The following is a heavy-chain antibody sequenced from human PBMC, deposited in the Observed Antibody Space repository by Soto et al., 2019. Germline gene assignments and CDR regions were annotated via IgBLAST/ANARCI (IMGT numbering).Heavy chain of an antibody. CDR1: GGSISEKY. V-gene: IGHV4-4*07. D-gene: IGHD6-13*01. J-gene: IGHJ5*02. CDR3: VASLAASGLNWLDP. CDR2: IFANGHT. Sequence: SETLSLTCIVSGGSISEKYWNWVRQPPGKGLEWIGLIFANGHTDYSPSLKSRVTMSVDASKNQFSLRLTSMTAADTAVYYCVASLAASGLNWLDPWGRGTLVTVSS.